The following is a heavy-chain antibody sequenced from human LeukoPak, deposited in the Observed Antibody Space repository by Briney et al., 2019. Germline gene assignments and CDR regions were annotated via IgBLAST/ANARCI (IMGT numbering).Heavy chain of an antibody. Sequence: GASVRVSCKASGYTFTDYFLHWVRQAPEQGLEWMGIINPSGGGASYAQKFQGRVTMTRDISTSTVYMELSSLRSEDTAVYYCARDPLGAMVNGFGELLPGGWFDPWGQGTLVTVSS. V-gene: IGHV1-46*01. J-gene: IGHJ5*02. D-gene: IGHD3-10*01. CDR3: ARDPLGAMVNGFGELLPGGWFDP. CDR2: INPSGGGA. CDR1: GYTFTDYF.